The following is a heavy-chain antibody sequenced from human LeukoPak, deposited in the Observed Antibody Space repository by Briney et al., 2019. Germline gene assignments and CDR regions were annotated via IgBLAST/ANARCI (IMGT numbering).Heavy chain of an antibody. J-gene: IGHJ6*03. Sequence: GGSLRLSCAASGFTFSSYSRNWVRQAPGKGLEWVSSISSSSSYIYYADSVKGRFTISRDNAKNSLYLQMNSLRAEDTAVYYCARVGYDYVWGSYRPPPWRYYYYYMDVWGKGTTVTVSS. CDR3: ARVGYDYVWGSYRPPPWRYYYYYMDV. CDR2: ISSSSSYI. CDR1: GFTFSSYS. V-gene: IGHV3-21*01. D-gene: IGHD3-16*02.